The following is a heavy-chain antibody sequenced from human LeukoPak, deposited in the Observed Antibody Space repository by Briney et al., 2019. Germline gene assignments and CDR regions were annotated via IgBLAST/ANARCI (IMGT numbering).Heavy chain of an antibody. J-gene: IGHJ3*01. Sequence: PSQTLSLTCAISGDSVSSNNAAWNWIRQSPSRGLEWLGRTYYRSKWYSEYVVSVKSRITINADASKNQFSLQLNSVTPEDTAVYYCARDIQGDDAFDFWGQGTMVTVSS. CDR2: TYYRSKWYS. V-gene: IGHV6-1*01. CDR3: ARDIQGDDAFDF. D-gene: IGHD2-21*01. CDR1: GDSVSSNNAA.